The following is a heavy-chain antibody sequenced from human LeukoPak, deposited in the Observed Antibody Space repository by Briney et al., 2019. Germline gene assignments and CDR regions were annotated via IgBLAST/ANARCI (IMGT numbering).Heavy chain of an antibody. V-gene: IGHV3-21*01. CDR3: AREVRDQLLYCDY. Sequence: PGGSLRLSCAASGFTFSSNWMSWVRQAPGKGLEWVSSISSSSSYIYYADSVKGRFTISRDNAKNSLYLQMNSLRAEDTAVYYCAREVRDQLLYCDYWGQGTLVTVSS. CDR2: ISSSSSYI. D-gene: IGHD2-2*02. CDR1: GFTFSSNW. J-gene: IGHJ4*02.